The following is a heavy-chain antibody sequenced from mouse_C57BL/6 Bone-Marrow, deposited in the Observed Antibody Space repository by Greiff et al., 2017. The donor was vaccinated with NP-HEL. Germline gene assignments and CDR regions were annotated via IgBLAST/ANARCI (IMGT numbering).Heavy chain of an antibody. Sequence: EVQLQQSGPELVKPGASVKIPCKASGYTFTDYNMDWVKQSHGKSLEWIGDINPNNGGTIYNQKFKGKATLTVDKSSSTAYMELRSLTSEDTAVYYCAREGFYYYGSSYGYYAMDYWGQGTSVTVSS. D-gene: IGHD1-1*01. J-gene: IGHJ4*01. CDR1: GYTFTDYN. CDR3: AREGFYYYGSSYGYYAMDY. V-gene: IGHV1-18*01. CDR2: INPNNGGT.